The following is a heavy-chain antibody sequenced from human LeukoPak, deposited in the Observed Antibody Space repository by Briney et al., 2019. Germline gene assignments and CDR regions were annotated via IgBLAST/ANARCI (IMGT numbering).Heavy chain of an antibody. CDR1: GDSVSSNSAD. CDR2: TYYRSKWYN. D-gene: IGHD6-13*01. Sequence: SQTLSLTCAISGDSVSSNSADWNWLRQSPSRGLEWLSRTYYRSKWYNDHAGAVKSRITINPDTSRNQYSLQLNSGTPEDAAVYYCARGVAAPNWFDPWGQGTLVTVSS. V-gene: IGHV6-1*01. J-gene: IGHJ5*02. CDR3: ARGVAAPNWFDP.